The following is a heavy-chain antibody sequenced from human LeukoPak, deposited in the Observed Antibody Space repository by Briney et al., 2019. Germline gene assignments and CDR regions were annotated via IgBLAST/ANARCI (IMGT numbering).Heavy chain of an antibody. CDR3: ARHGYNYGFDY. D-gene: IGHD5-24*01. J-gene: IGHJ4*02. V-gene: IGHV3-33*01. CDR2: IWYDGSNK. CDR1: GFTFSNYD. Sequence: GGSLRLSCAASGFTFSNYDVHWVRQAPGKGLEWVAVIWYDGSNKYYVDSVKGRFTISRDISKNTLYQQMNSLSAEDTAVYYCARHGYNYGFDYWGQGTLVTVSS.